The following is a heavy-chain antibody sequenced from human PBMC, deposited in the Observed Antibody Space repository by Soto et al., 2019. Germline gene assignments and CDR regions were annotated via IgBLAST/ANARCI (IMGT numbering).Heavy chain of an antibody. V-gene: IGHV4-30-4*01. CDR1: GGSVNTGGNY. Sequence: HVQLHQSGPRLVKPSQTLSLECSVIGGSVNTGGNYWSWVRQSPGRGLEWIGYIYHTGNTFYNPALEHRVNMSVDASKNQFSLALTSMTAADTAVYFCAREPLDGMDVWGQGTNVTVS. J-gene: IGHJ6*02. CDR2: IYHTGNT. CDR3: AREPLDGMDV.